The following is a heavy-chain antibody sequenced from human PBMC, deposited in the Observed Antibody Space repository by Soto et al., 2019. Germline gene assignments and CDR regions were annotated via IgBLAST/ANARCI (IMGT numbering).Heavy chain of an antibody. CDR3: ARDLWGYCGTDCYPLDV. CDR2: MYNTGST. CDR1: GGSISSYY. D-gene: IGHD2-21*02. J-gene: IGHJ6*02. V-gene: IGHV4-59*01. Sequence: PSETLSLTCXVSGGSISSYYWSWIRQPPGKGLEWIGYMYNTGSTVYNPSFKSRVTISVDTSKNQFSLKLNSVTAADTAVYYCARDLWGYCGTDCYPLDVWGQGTTVTVSS.